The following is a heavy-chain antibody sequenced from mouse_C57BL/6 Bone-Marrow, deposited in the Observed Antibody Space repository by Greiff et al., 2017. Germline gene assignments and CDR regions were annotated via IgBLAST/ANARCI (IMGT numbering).Heavy chain of an antibody. J-gene: IGHJ3*01. D-gene: IGHD1-1*01. CDR2: IWRGGST. V-gene: IGHV2-5*01. CDR3: AKSLITTVVAPPY. Sequence: QVQLQQSGPGLVQPSQSLSITCTVSGFSLTSYGVHWVRQSPGKGLEWLGVIWRGGSTDYNAAFMSRLRITKDKSKSQVFFKMNSLQADDTAIYYCAKSLITTVVAPPYWGQGPLVTVSA. CDR1: GFSLTSYG.